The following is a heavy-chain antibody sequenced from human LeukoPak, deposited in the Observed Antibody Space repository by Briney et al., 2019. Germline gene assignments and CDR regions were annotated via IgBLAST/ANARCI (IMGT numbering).Heavy chain of an antibody. Sequence: SVKVSCKASGGTFSSYAISWVRQAPGQGLEWMGGIIPIFGTANYAQKFQGRVTITTDESTSTAYMELSSLRSEDTAVYYCARDARPYCSSTSCPPAGWFDPWGQGTLVTVSS. V-gene: IGHV1-69*05. CDR2: IIPIFGTA. D-gene: IGHD2-2*01. J-gene: IGHJ5*02. CDR1: GGTFSSYA. CDR3: ARDARPYCSSTSCPPAGWFDP.